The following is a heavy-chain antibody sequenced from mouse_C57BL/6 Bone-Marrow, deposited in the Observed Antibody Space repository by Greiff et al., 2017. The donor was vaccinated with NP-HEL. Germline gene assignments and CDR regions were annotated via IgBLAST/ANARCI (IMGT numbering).Heavy chain of an antibody. CDR2: ISNGGGST. J-gene: IGHJ2*01. Sequence: EVQVVESGGGLVQPGGSLKLSCAASGFTFSDYYMYWVRQTPEKRLEWVAYISNGGGSTYYPDTVKGRFTISRDNAKNTLYLQMSRLKSEDTAMYYCARHSRNFDYWGQGTTLTVSS. V-gene: IGHV5-12*01. CDR1: GFTFSDYY. CDR3: ARHSRNFDY.